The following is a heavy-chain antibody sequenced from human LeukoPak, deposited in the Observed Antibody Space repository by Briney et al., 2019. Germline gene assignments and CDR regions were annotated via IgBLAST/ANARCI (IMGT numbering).Heavy chain of an antibody. CDR3: ARGRGDYIN. J-gene: IGHJ4*02. Sequence: SETLSLTCTVSGGSISSYYWSWIRQPPGKGLEWIGYIYYSGGTNYNPSLKSRVTISVDTSKNQFSLKLSSVTVADTAVYYCARGRGDYINWGQGTLVTVSS. D-gene: IGHD4-17*01. CDR1: GGSISSYY. CDR2: IYYSGGT. V-gene: IGHV4-59*01.